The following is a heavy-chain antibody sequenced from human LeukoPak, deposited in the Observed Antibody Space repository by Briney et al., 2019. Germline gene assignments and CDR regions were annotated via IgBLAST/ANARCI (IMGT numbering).Heavy chain of an antibody. J-gene: IGHJ5*02. Sequence: GGSLRLSCAASGFTFTTYWMGWVRQAPGKGLEWVANINQDGSEKYYVDSVKGRFTISRDNAKNSLYLQMNSLRAEDAAVYYCARPLKYYYGSETYFWFDPWGQGTLVTVSS. D-gene: IGHD3-10*01. CDR2: INQDGSEK. CDR3: ARPLKYYYGSETYFWFDP. V-gene: IGHV3-7*01. CDR1: GFTFTTYW.